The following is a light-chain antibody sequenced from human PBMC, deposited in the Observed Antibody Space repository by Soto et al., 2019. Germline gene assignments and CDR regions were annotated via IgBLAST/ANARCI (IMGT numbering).Light chain of an antibody. CDR1: NSNIGAGYE. CDR3: RSYDSSLSGYV. V-gene: IGLV1-40*01. CDR2: ENN. J-gene: IGLJ1*01. Sequence: QSVLTQPPSVSEAPGQRVTISCTGSNSNIGAGYEAHWYQQVPGTAPKLLIYENNNRPSGVPDRFYGSKSGTSASLAITGLQAEDEAEYYCRSYDSSLSGYVFGTGTKLTVL.